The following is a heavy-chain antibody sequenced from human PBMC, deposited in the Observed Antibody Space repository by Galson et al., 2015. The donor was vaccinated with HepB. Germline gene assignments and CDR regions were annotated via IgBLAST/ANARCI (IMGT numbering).Heavy chain of an antibody. CDR3: ARLIPVAATEASDV. CDR2: IKQDGSER. Sequence: SLRLSCAASGFTISSCWMTWVRQAPGKGLEWVANIKQDGSERYYVDSVKGRFTISRDNAKNSLYLQMNSLRADDTAVYYCARLIPVAATEASDVWGQGTMVIVSS. J-gene: IGHJ3*01. CDR1: GFTISSCW. V-gene: IGHV3-7*01. D-gene: IGHD2-15*01.